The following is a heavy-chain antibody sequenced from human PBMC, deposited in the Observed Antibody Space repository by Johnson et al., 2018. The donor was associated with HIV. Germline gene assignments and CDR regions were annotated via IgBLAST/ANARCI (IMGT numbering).Heavy chain of an antibody. D-gene: IGHD3-10*01. CDR3: ARESEYHELLSERGGGVVGLDI. V-gene: IGHV3-20*04. Sequence: DVQLVESGGGVVRPGGSLRLSCAASGFTFDDYGMSWVRQAPGKGLEWVSGINWNGGSAGFADSVKGRFTISRDNAKNSLYRKLKSLRVEDTAVYSCARESEYHELLSERGGGVVGLDIWGQVTMVIVSS. CDR2: INWNGGSA. CDR1: GFTFDDYG. J-gene: IGHJ3*02.